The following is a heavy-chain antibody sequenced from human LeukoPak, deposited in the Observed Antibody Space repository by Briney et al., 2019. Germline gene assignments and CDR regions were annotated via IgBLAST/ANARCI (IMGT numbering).Heavy chain of an antibody. D-gene: IGHD3-10*01. V-gene: IGHV3-53*01. CDR1: GFTVSSNY. J-gene: IGHJ4*02. CDR3: ARHRLDYGSGSSLDY. Sequence: GGSLRLSCAASGFTVSSNYMSWVRQAPGKGLEWVSVIYSGGSTYYADSVKGRFTISRDNSKNTLYLQMNSLRAEDTAVYYCARHRLDYGSGSSLDYWGQGTLVTVSS. CDR2: IYSGGST.